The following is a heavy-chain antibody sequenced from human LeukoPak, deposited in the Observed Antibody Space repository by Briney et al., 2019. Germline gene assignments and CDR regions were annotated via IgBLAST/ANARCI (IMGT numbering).Heavy chain of an antibody. V-gene: IGHV4-39*01. J-gene: IGHJ4*02. D-gene: IGHD3-16*01. CDR2: IYYSERT. Sequence: SETLSLTCSVSGGYISTSNYYWGWIRQPPGKGLGWIGTIYYSERTYYNPSLQSRVTISLDTSQNQLSLQVRSVTVVDTAVYYCAKFFYYDASLPPYWGQGTLVTVSS. CDR3: AKFFYYDASLPPY. CDR1: GGYISTSNYY.